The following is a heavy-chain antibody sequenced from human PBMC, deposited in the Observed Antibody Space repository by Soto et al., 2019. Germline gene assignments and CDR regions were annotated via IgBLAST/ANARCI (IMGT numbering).Heavy chain of an antibody. J-gene: IGHJ3*02. CDR2: ISGSGGST. V-gene: IGHV3-23*01. Sequence: GGSLRLSCAASGFTFSSYAMSWVRQAPGKGLEWVSAISGSGGSTYYADSVKGRFTISRDNSKNTLYLQMNSLRAEDTAVYYCAKVGDVTGTTRRAFDIWGQGTMVTVSS. CDR3: AKVGDVTGTTRRAFDI. CDR1: GFTFSSYA. D-gene: IGHD1-7*01.